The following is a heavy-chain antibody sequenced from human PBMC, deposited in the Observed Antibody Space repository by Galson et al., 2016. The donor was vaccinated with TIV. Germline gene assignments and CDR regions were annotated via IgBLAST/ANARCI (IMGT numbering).Heavy chain of an antibody. D-gene: IGHD3-10*01. CDR2: IIPIIGMT. Sequence: SVKVSCKASGSILSSYTIFWVRQAPGQGLEWMGRIIPIIGMTNYAQKFQGRVTITADTSTNTAYMELGSLRSEDTAIYYCARAGVGAARDGGDYWGQGTLVTVSS. V-gene: IGHV1-69*02. J-gene: IGHJ4*02. CDR3: ARAGVGAARDGGDY. CDR1: GSILSSYT.